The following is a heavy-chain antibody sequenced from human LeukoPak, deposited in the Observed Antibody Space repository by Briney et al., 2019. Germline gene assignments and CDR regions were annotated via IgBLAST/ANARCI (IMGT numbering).Heavy chain of an antibody. J-gene: IGHJ4*02. CDR2: INLNSGDT. Sequence: ASVKVSCKASGYTFTGYYMHWVRQAPGQGLEWLGWINLNSGDTTYAQLFQGRVTMTRDTSISTAYMDLSSLRSDATAVYYCARTAAGGHCSNTNCPGPWYFDYWGQGTLVTASS. V-gene: IGHV1-2*02. CDR1: GYTFTGYY. CDR3: ARTAAGGHCSNTNCPGPWYFDY. D-gene: IGHD2-2*01.